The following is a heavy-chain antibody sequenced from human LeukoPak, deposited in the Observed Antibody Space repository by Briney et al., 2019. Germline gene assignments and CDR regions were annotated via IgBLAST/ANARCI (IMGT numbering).Heavy chain of an antibody. J-gene: IGHJ5*02. CDR1: GYTFTGYY. D-gene: IGHD2-8*01. CDR2: INPNSGGT. V-gene: IGHV1-2*02. Sequence: GASVKVSCKAFGYTFTGYYMHWVGQAPGQGLEWMGWINPNSGGTNYAQKFQGRVTMTRETSISTAYMELSRLRSDDTAVYYCARDTTTSIVLMVYAIGGNWFDPWGQGTLVTVSS. CDR3: ARDTTTSIVLMVYAIGGNWFDP.